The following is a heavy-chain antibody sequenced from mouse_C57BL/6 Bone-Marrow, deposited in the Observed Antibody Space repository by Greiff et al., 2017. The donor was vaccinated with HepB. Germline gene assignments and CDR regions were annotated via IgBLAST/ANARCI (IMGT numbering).Heavy chain of an antibody. D-gene: IGHD1-1*01. Sequence: VQLQQPGAELVKPGASVKLSCKASGYTFTTYWMHWVKKRPGRGLEWIGRIDLNSGGIKYNEKFKSKATLTVDKPSSAAYMQLSSLTSEASAVYYCARGCDYGSSYVDYWGKGTTLTVSS. V-gene: IGHV1-72*01. CDR1: GYTFTTYW. CDR2: IDLNSGGI. J-gene: IGHJ2*01. CDR3: ARGCDYGSSYVDY.